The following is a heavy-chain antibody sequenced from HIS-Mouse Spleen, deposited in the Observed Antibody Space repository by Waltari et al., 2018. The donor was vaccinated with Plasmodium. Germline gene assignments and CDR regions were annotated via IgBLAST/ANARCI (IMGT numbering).Heavy chain of an antibody. Sequence: EVQLVESGGGLVQPGGSLRLSCAASGFPFSSYHMPWVRKATGKGLEWVSAIGTAGDTYYPGSVKGRFTISRENAKNSLYLQMNSLRAGDTAVYYCARGPTYSSSYYFDYWGQGTLVTVSS. CDR1: GFPFSSYH. CDR2: IGTAGDT. D-gene: IGHD6-6*01. J-gene: IGHJ4*02. CDR3: ARGPTYSSSYYFDY. V-gene: IGHV3-13*01.